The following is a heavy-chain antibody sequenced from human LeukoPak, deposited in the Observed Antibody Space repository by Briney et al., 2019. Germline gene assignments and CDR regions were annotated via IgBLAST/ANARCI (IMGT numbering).Heavy chain of an antibody. CDR3: ARDAVSGSYSTHWFDP. J-gene: IGHJ5*02. Sequence: GGSLRLSCAASGFTFSSYAMHWVRQAPGKGLGWVAGISYDGSNKYYADSVKGRFTISRDNSKNTLYLQMNSLRAEDTAVYYCARDAVSGSYSTHWFDPWGQGTLVTVSS. D-gene: IGHD1-26*01. CDR1: GFTFSSYA. V-gene: IGHV3-30-3*01. CDR2: ISYDGSNK.